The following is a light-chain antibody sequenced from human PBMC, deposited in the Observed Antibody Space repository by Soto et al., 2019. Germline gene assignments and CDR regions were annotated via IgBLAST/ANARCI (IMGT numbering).Light chain of an antibody. CDR3: QQFDSVPCT. J-gene: IGKJ2*02. CDR2: DAS. Sequence: DIQMTQSPSSLSASVGDRGTITCQASQDLNNYLIWYQHKPGKATKLLIYDASTLGTGVSSRFSGGGSGTHFTFTISSRQPEDIATYYCQQFDSVPCTFGQGTKLELK. CDR1: QDLNNY. V-gene: IGKV1-33*01.